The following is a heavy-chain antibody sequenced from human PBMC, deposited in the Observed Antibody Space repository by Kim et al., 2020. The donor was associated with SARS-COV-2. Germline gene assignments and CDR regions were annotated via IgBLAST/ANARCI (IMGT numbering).Heavy chain of an antibody. D-gene: IGHD2-15*01. V-gene: IGHV3-23*01. CDR1: GFNFDNYV. J-gene: IGHJ4*01. Sequence: GGSLRLSCAASGFNFDNYVMSWVRHAPGKGLEWVSAISYDGALTDYTDSVKGRFIISRDNSRNTLYLQMNSLRVEDTAVYYCARRTYCHKDYWGRGTLVTVSS. CDR3: ARRTYCHKDY. CDR2: ISYDGALT.